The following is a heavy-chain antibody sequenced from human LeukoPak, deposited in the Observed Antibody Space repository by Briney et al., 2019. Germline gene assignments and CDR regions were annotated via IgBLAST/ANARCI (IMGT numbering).Heavy chain of an antibody. CDR3: AKDRVRFGENH. CDR2: ISGSGGST. CDR1: GFTFSSYA. Sequence: GGSLRLSCAASGFTFSSYAMSWVRQAPGKGLEWVSAISGSGGSTYYADSVKGRFTISRDNSKNTLYLQVNSLRAEDTAVYYCAKDRVRFGENHWGQGTLVTVSS. D-gene: IGHD3-16*01. J-gene: IGHJ5*02. V-gene: IGHV3-23*01.